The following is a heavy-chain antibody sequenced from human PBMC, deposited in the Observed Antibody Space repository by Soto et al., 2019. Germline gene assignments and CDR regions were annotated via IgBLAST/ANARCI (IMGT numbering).Heavy chain of an antibody. V-gene: IGHV1-58*01. CDR1: GFTFTSSA. CDR3: AADPVTMTAGYYYYGMDV. J-gene: IGHJ6*02. D-gene: IGHD2-21*02. CDR2: IVVGSGNT. Sequence: GASVKVCCKASGFTFTSSAVQWVRQARGQRLEWIGWIVVGSGNTNYAQKFQERVTITRDMSTSTAYMELSSLRSDDTAVYYCAADPVTMTAGYYYYGMDVWGQGTTVNVSS.